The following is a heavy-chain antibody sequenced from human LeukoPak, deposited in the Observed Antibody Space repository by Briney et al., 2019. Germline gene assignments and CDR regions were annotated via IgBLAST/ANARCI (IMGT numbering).Heavy chain of an antibody. V-gene: IGHV4-39*01. Sequence: SETLSLTCTVSGGSISSSSYYWGWIRQPPGKGLEWIGSIYYSRNTYYNPSLKSRVTISVDTSKNQFSLKLSSVTATGTAVYYCARLPRLVVIAIKGYYFDYWGQGTLVTVSS. CDR1: GGSISSSSYY. J-gene: IGHJ4*02. D-gene: IGHD2-21*01. CDR3: ARLPRLVVIAIKGYYFDY. CDR2: IYYSRNT.